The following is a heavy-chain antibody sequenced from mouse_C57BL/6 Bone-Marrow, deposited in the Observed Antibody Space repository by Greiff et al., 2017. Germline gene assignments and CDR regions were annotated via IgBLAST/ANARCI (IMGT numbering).Heavy chain of an antibody. CDR3: AKRRNYYSNYEAMDY. CDR2: IWRGGST. D-gene: IGHD2-5*01. CDR1: GFSLTSYG. Sequence: VKLMESGPGLVQPSQSLSITCTVSGFSLTSYGVHWVRQSPGKGLEWLGVIWRGGSTDYNAAFMSRLSITKDNSKSQVFFKMNSLQADDTAIYYCAKRRNYYSNYEAMDYWGQGTSVTVSS. J-gene: IGHJ4*01. V-gene: IGHV2-5*01.